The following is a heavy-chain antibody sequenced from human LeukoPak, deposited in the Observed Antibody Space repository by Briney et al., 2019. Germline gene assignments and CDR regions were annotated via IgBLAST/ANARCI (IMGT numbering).Heavy chain of an antibody. CDR2: IYYSGGT. CDR1: GGSISSYY. CDR3: ARRYYYYGMDV. V-gene: IGHV4-59*08. Sequence: SETLSLTCTVSGGSISSYYWSWIRQPPGKGLEWIGYIYYSGGTNYNPSLKSRVTISVDTSKNQFSLKLCSVTAADTAVYYCARRYYYYGMDVWGQGTTVTVSS. J-gene: IGHJ6*02.